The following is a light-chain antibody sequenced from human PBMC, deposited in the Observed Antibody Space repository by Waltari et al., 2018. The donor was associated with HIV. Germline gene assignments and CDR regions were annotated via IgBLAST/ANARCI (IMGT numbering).Light chain of an antibody. CDR2: EIS. J-gene: IGKJ4*01. Sequence: EIVLTQSPATLSVSPGERAILSCRASQSVSRHLAWSQQKSGQAPRLLIYEISTRAAGTPGRFNGSGSGTDFTLTITDVEPADVAVYYCQQRGTWPQVTFGGGTRVEI. V-gene: IGKV3-11*01. CDR1: QSVSRH. CDR3: QQRGTWPQVT.